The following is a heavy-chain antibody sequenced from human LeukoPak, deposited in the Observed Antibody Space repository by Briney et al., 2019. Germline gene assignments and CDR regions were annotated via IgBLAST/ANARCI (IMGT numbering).Heavy chain of an antibody. D-gene: IGHD3-22*01. CDR1: GYTFTSYG. J-gene: IGHJ4*02. CDR3: ARDRSYYDSSGYYLVD. CDR2: ISAYNGNT. V-gene: IGHV1-18*01. Sequence: ASVKVSCKASGYTFTSYGISWVRQAPGQGLEWMGRISAYNGNTNYAQKLQGRVTMTTDTSTSTAYMELRSLRSDDTAVYYCARDRSYYDSSGYYLVDWGQGTLVTVSS.